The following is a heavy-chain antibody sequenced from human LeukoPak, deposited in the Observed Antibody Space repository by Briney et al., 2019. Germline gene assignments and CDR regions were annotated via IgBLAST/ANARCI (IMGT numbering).Heavy chain of an antibody. V-gene: IGHV4-61*02. J-gene: IGHJ4*02. CDR2: MYPSGST. Sequence: SETLSLTCTVSRGSISSGSYYWSWIRQPAGKGLEWIGRMYPSGSTKYNPSLKSRVTISVDTSKNQFSLKLSSVTAADTAIYYCARGEAGSYNNWGQGTLVTVSS. D-gene: IGHD3-10*01. CDR1: RGSISSGSYY. CDR3: ARGEAGSYNN.